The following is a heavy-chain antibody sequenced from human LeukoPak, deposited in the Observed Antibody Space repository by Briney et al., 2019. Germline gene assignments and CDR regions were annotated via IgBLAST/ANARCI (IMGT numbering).Heavy chain of an antibody. D-gene: IGHD1-26*01. Sequence: PSETLSLTCTVSGGSISSGDYYWSWIRQPPGKGLEWIGYIYYSGSTYYNPSLKSRVTISVDTSKNQFSLKLSSVTAADTAVYYCARGGPIIVGLYYFDYWGQGTLVTVSS. CDR2: IYYSGST. CDR1: GGSISSGDYY. J-gene: IGHJ4*02. CDR3: ARGGPIIVGLYYFDY. V-gene: IGHV4-30-4*01.